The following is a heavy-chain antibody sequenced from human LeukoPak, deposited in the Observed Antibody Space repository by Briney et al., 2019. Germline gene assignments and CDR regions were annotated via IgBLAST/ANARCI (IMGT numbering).Heavy chain of an antibody. CDR3: VTDRARLFWYFDL. CDR2: SDPEDGET. J-gene: IGHJ2*01. V-gene: IGHV1-24*01. D-gene: IGHD2-21*02. Sequence: ASVKVSCRVSGSTLSDLSIHWVRQAPGKGLEYVGGSDPEDGETFHAQNFQGRVTMTEDTSIDTAYMELSSLKSEDTAVYYCVTDRARLFWYFDLWGRGTLVTVSS. CDR1: GSTLSDLS.